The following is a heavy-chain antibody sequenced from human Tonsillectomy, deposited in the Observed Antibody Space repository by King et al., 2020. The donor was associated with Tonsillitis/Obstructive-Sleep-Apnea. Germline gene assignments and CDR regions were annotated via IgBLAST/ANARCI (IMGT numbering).Heavy chain of an antibody. J-gene: IGHJ4*02. CDR3: ARVRTSCDFDY. Sequence: QLVQSGSELKKPGASVKVSCKASGYTFTSYTINWVRQAPGQGIEWMGWIYTNTGNPTYAQGFTGRFVFSLDASVSTTYLKFSSLKAEDTAVYYCARVRTSCDFDYWGQGTLVTVSS. V-gene: IGHV7-4-1*02. CDR1: GYTFTSYT. CDR2: IYTNTGNP. D-gene: IGHD1-7*01.